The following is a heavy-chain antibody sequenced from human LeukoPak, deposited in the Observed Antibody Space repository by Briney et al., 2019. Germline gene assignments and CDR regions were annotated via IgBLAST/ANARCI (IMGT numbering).Heavy chain of an antibody. V-gene: IGHV4-4*07. CDR1: GDSIKTYY. D-gene: IGHD3-22*01. J-gene: IGHJ5*02. CDR2: IRSSGST. Sequence: SETLSLTCTVSGDSIKTYYWSWIRQPAGKGLEWIGRIRSSGSTNYNPSLQSRVTMSLETPKSQFSLRLTSVTAADTAVYYCARDYYESSAYYNSFDPWGQGTLVTVSS. CDR3: ARDYYESSAYYNSFDP.